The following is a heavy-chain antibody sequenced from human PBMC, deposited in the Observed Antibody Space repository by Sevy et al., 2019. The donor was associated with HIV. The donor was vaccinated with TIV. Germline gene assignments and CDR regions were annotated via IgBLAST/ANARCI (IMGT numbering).Heavy chain of an antibody. Sequence: GGSLRLSCAVSGFSFDSYGMTWVRQAPGKGLEWVSGISGSGTRTYYADSVKGRFIISRDNSKNTLYLQMNSLGSEETALYYCAKGGGGHYDPDEIGYYFYYYNMDVWGKGTTVTVSS. J-gene: IGHJ6*03. V-gene: IGHV3-23*01. CDR3: AKGGGGHYDPDEIGYYFYYYNMDV. CDR1: GFSFDSYG. D-gene: IGHD3-22*01. CDR2: ISGSGTRT.